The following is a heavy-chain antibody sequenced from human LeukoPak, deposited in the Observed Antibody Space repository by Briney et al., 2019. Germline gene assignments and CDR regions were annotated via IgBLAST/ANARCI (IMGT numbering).Heavy chain of an antibody. V-gene: IGHV3-30*03. CDR2: ISYDGSYK. D-gene: IGHD3-10*01. J-gene: IGHJ6*03. CDR3: VRGMVLGSPYDYYYYMDV. Sequence: GGSLRLSCAASGFTFSSFVMHWVRQAPGKGLEWVAVISYDGSYKSYADSVKGRFTISRDNSKNTLYLQMNSLRTEDTAVYYCVRGMVLGSPYDYYYYMDVWGKGTTVTVSS. CDR1: GFTFSSFV.